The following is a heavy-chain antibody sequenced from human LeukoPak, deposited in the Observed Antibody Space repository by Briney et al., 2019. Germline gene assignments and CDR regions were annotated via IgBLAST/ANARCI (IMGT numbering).Heavy chain of an antibody. D-gene: IGHD5-24*01. CDR3: ARVERWLQFREFPGGY. Sequence: GASVKVSCKASVYTFTGYYMHWVRQAPGQGLEWMGWINPNSGGTNYAQKFQGRVTMTRDTSISTAYMELSSLRSEDTAVYYCARVERWLQFREFPGGYWGQGTLVTVSS. V-gene: IGHV1-2*02. J-gene: IGHJ4*02. CDR1: VYTFTGYY. CDR2: INPNSGGT.